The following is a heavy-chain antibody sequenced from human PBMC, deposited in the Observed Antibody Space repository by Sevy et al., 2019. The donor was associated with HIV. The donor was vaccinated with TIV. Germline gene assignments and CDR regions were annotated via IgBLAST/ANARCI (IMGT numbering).Heavy chain of an antibody. CDR1: GFSFSSYW. V-gene: IGHV5-51*01. CDR2: IHPGNSET. D-gene: IGHD3-10*01. CDR3: FMGAHTDSSGYYYRYGMDV. J-gene: IGHJ6*02. Sequence: GESLKISCEGSGFSFSSYWIHWVRQMPGKGLEWMATIHPGNSETRYRSSFQGQVTISADKSINTAYLQWSRLSASDTAIYYCFMGAHTDSSGYYYRYGMDVWGQGTTVTVSS.